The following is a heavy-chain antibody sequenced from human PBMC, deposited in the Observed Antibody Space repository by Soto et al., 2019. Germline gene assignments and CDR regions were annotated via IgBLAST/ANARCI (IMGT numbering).Heavy chain of an antibody. CDR1: GGSISSSSYY. Sequence: SETLSLTCTVAGGSISSSSYYWGWIRQPPGKGLEWIGSIYYSGSTYYNPSLKSRVTISVDTSKNQFSLKLSSVTAADTAVYYCARRLYYDSSGFEGGGMDVWGQGTTVS. CDR3: ARRLYYDSSGFEGGGMDV. D-gene: IGHD3-22*01. J-gene: IGHJ6*02. V-gene: IGHV4-39*01. CDR2: IYYSGST.